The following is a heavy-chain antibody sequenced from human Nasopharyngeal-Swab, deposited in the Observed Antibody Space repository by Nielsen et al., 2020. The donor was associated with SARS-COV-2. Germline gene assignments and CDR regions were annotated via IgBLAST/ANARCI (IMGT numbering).Heavy chain of an antibody. CDR3: AKMAGYSSSWYGSSLIDY. V-gene: IGHV3-30*18. Sequence: GESLKISCAASGFTFSSYGMHWVRQAPSKGLEWVAVISYDGSNKYHADSVKGRFTISRDNSKNTLYLQMNSLRAEDTAVYYCAKMAGYSSSWYGSSLIDYWGQGTLVTVSS. D-gene: IGHD6-13*01. CDR1: GFTFSSYG. CDR2: ISYDGSNK. J-gene: IGHJ4*02.